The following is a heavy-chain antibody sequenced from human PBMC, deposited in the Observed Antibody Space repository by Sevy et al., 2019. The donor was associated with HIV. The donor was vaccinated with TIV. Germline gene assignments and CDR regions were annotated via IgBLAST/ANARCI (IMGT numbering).Heavy chain of an antibody. J-gene: IGHJ5*02. CDR1: GYTFTGYA. CDR2: INPGNGDT. V-gene: IGHV1-3*01. CDR3: ARDAVPAAGWFDP. D-gene: IGHD2-2*01. Sequence: ASVKVSCKASGYTFTGYAMHWVRQAPGHSLEWMGGINPGNGDTQYSEKFQDRLRITRDTSATTVYLEMSGLRLEDTAVYYCARDAVPAAGWFDPWGQGTLVTVSS.